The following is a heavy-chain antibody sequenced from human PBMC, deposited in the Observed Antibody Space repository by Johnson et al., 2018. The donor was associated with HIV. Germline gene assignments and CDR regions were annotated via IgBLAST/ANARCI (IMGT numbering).Heavy chain of an antibody. CDR2: ISTSGNTI. J-gene: IGHJ3*02. V-gene: IGHV3-48*04. CDR1: GFTFSNFG. CDR3: ARAYTYGAFDI. Sequence: VQLVESGGGVVQPGRSLRLSCAASGFTFSNFGMHWVRQAPGKGLEWVSYISTSGNTIYYADSVKGRFTISRDNAKNTLYLQMNSLRVDDTAIYYCARAYTYGAFDIWGQGTMLTVSS. D-gene: IGHD5-18*01.